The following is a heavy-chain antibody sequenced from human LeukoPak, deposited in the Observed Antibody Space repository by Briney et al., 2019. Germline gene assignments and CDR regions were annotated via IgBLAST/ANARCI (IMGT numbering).Heavy chain of an antibody. CDR3: ARGYNSLDP. Sequence: GGSLRLSCAASGFTFSSYAMSWVRQAPGKGLEWVSGISSTGGSTYYADSVKGRFTISRDNSKNTLYLHMNSLTAEDTAVYYCARGYNSLDPWGQGTLVTVSS. CDR1: GFTFSSYA. D-gene: IGHD1-14*01. V-gene: IGHV3-23*01. CDR2: ISSTGGST. J-gene: IGHJ5*02.